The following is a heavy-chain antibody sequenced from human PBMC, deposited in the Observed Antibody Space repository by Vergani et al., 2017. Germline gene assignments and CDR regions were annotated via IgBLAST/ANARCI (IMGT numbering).Heavy chain of an antibody. CDR1: GGSVSSGSYY. V-gene: IGHV4-61*10. CDR2: INHSGST. CDR3: ARRRGWITNFLDY. D-gene: IGHD3-10*01. Sequence: QVQLQESGPGLVKPSETLSLTCTVSGGSVSSGSYYWSWIRQPAGKGLEWIGEINHSGSTNYNPSLKSRVTISVDTSKNQFSLKLSSVTAADTAVYYCARRRGWITNFLDYWGQGTLVTVSS. J-gene: IGHJ4*02.